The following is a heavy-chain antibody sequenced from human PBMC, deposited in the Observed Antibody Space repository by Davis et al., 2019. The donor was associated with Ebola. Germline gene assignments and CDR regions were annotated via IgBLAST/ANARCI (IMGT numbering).Heavy chain of an antibody. J-gene: IGHJ4*02. V-gene: IGHV4-38-2*02. CDR1: GYSISSGYY. CDR3: ARGGYSGSYSPLDY. Sequence: SETLSLTCNVSGYSISSGYYWGWIRPPPGKGLEWIGSLYHSGNTYYNPSLKSRVTLSQDTSKNQFSLKLTSVTAADTALYYCARGGYSGSYSPLDYWGQGTLVTVSS. CDR2: LYHSGNT. D-gene: IGHD1-26*01.